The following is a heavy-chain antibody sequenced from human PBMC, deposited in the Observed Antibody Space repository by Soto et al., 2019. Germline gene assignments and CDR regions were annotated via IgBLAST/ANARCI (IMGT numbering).Heavy chain of an antibody. Sequence: QVQLQQWGAGLLKPSETLSLTCAVYGGSFSGYYWSWIRQPPGKGLEWIGEINHSGSTNYNPSLKSRVTISVDTSKNQFSLKLSSVTAADTAVYYCARMSSSSGVDYCGQGTLVTVSS. J-gene: IGHJ4*02. CDR1: GGSFSGYY. V-gene: IGHV4-34*01. D-gene: IGHD6-19*01. CDR3: ARMSSSSGVDY. CDR2: INHSGST.